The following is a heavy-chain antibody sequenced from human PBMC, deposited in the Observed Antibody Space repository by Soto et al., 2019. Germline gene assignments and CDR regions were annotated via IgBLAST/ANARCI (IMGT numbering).Heavy chain of an antibody. CDR2: IYYSGRT. J-gene: IGHJ4*02. CDR1: GGSISDYQ. CDR3: ARMRGLGEISPYLDY. V-gene: IGHV4-59*01. Sequence: QVQLQESGPGLVKPSETLSLTCSISGGSISDYQWNWIRQPPGKGLEWIGYIYYSGRTNYHPPLKSRLTISLDTSTRQFSLRLRSVTAADTALYYCARMRGLGEISPYLDYWGQGALVTVSS. D-gene: IGHD3-16*01.